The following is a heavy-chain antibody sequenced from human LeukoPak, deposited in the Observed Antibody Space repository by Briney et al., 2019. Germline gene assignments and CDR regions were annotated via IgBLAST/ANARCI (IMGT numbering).Heavy chain of an antibody. Sequence: SETLSLTCTVSGGSISSSSYYWGWTRQPPGKGLEWIGSIYYSGSTYYNPSLKSRVTISVDTSKNQFSLKLSSVTAADTAVYYCATRYDYRGYYFDYWGQGTLVTVSS. V-gene: IGHV4-39*01. CDR3: ATRYDYRGYYFDY. CDR2: IYYSGST. D-gene: IGHD5-12*01. J-gene: IGHJ4*02. CDR1: GGSISSSSYY.